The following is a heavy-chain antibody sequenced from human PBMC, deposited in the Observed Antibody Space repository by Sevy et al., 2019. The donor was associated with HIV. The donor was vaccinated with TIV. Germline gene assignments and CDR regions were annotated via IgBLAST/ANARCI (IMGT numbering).Heavy chain of an antibody. CDR2: MNPNSGNT. CDR1: GYTFTSYD. D-gene: IGHD3-16*01. CDR3: GRAAGSWGYIYALDG. Sequence: ASVKVSCKASGYTFTSYDINWVRQAAGQGLEWMGWMNPNSGNTGYEQKFQGRVTMTRNTSISAAYMELSNLRSEDTAVYYCGRAAGSWGYIYALDGWGQGTTVTVSS. J-gene: IGHJ6*02. V-gene: IGHV1-8*01.